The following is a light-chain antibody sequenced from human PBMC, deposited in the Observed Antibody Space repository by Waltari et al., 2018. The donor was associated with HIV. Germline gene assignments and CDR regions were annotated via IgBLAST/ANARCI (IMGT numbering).Light chain of an antibody. CDR1: SSDVGGYNY. CDR3: SSYAGSNNLV. CDR2: EVS. Sequence: QSALTQPPSASGSPGQSVTISSPGTSSDVGGYNYVSWYQQHPGKAPKLMIYEVSKRPSGVPDRFSGSKSGNTASLTVSGLQAEDEADYYCSSYAGSNNLVFGGGTKLTVL. V-gene: IGLV2-8*01. J-gene: IGLJ3*02.